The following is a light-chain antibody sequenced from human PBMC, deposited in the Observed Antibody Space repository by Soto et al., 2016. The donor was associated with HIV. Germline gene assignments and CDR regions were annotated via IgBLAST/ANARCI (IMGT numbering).Light chain of an antibody. V-gene: IGLV3-21*03. J-gene: IGLJ3*02. CDR2: DDS. CDR1: NIGGKS. Sequence: SYELTQPPSVSVTPGKTASITCGGNNIGGKSVHWYQQRPGQAPVLVVFDDSDRPSGIPERLSGSKSGNTATLSISRVEAGDEADYFCQVWDGASDHVVFGGGTRLAVL. CDR3: QVWDGASDHVV.